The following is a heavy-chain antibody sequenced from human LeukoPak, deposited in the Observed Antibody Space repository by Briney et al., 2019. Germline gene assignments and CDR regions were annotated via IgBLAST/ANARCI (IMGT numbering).Heavy chain of an antibody. J-gene: IGHJ5*02. V-gene: IGHV1-18*01. CDR3: ATGVGYCSGGSCSNNWFDP. CDR2: ISAYNGNT. CDR1: GYTFTSYG. D-gene: IGHD2-15*01. Sequence: ASVKVSCKASGYTFTSYGISWVRQAPGQGLEWMGWISAYNGNTNYAQKLQGRVTITADTSTDTAYMELSSLRSEDTAVYYCATGVGYCSGGSCSNNWFDPWGQGTLVTVSS.